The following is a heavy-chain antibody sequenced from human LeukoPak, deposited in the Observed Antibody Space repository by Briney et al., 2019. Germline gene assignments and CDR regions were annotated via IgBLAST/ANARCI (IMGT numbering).Heavy chain of an antibody. D-gene: IGHD1-26*01. V-gene: IGHV1-69*01. Sequence: SVKVSCKASGGTFSSYAISWVRQAPGQGLEWMGGIIPIFGTANYVQKFQGRVTITADESTSTAYMELSSLRSVDTAVYYCARDEAYSIVGATPFDYWGQGTLVTVSS. CDR2: IIPIFGTA. J-gene: IGHJ4*02. CDR1: GGTFSSYA. CDR3: ARDEAYSIVGATPFDY.